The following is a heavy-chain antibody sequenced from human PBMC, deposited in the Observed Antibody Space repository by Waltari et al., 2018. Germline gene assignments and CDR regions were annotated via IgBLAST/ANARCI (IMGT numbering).Heavy chain of an antibody. Sequence: VQLQTWGAGLLQPSENMYLICAVSGGACSGYTWMWIRQSPGKGLEWIGEISHSGGTNYNPSLKSRINISVDMSKNQFSLKLKSVTAADTAVYYCARGRRWLQLSDWGQGTPVTVSS. J-gene: IGHJ4*02. D-gene: IGHD5-18*01. CDR1: GGACSGYT. CDR3: ARGRRWLQLSD. V-gene: IGHV4-34*01. CDR2: ISHSGGT.